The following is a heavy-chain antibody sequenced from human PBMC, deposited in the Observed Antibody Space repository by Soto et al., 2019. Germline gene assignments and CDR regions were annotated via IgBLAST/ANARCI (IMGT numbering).Heavy chain of an antibody. CDR1: GYIFPSHA. Sequence: QVQLVQSGAEVKKSGASVKVSCKASGYIFPSHAIIWVRQAPGQGLEWMGWISAYNGNTNYAQKLQGRVTMTTDTSASTAYMELRSLRSDDTAVYYCARARASPDWPPSSGFDPWGQGTLVTVSS. J-gene: IGHJ5*02. D-gene: IGHD3-9*01. V-gene: IGHV1-18*01. CDR3: ARARASPDWPPSSGFDP. CDR2: ISAYNGNT.